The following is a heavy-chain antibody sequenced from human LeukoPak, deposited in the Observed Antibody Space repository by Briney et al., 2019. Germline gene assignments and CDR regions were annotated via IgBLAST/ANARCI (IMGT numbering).Heavy chain of an antibody. V-gene: IGHV1-69-2*01. CDR1: GYTFTDYY. D-gene: IGHD1-26*01. Sequence: ASVKVARKVSGYTFTDYYMHWVQQAPGKGLEGVGLVDPEEGETIYAEKFQGRVTITADTSTDTAYMELSSLRSDDTAVYYCATARIVGATNTFDYWGQGTLVTVSS. J-gene: IGHJ4*02. CDR3: ATARIVGATNTFDY. CDR2: VDPEEGET.